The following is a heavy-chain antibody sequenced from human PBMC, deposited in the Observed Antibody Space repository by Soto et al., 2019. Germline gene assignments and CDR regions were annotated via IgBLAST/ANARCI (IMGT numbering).Heavy chain of an antibody. V-gene: IGHV4-59*01. CDR3: TRVPRGYCSNGVCYKPPDSYYMDV. CDR2: IYYSGST. Sequence: SETLSLTCTVSGGSMISYYWSWILQPPWKGLEWIGYIYYSGSTNYNPSLESRVIISVDTSRNQFSLKLSSVTAADTAVYYCTRVPRGYCSNGVCYKPPDSYYMDVWGKGTTVTVSS. CDR1: GGSMISYY. J-gene: IGHJ6*03. D-gene: IGHD2-8*01.